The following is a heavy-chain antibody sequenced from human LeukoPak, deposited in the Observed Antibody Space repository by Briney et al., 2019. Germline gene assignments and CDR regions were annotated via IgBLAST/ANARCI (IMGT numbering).Heavy chain of an antibody. CDR2: IWYDGSNK. D-gene: IGHD3-10*01. J-gene: IGHJ3*02. V-gene: IGHV3-33*01. CDR3: ARGLGRELDGAFDI. Sequence: GGSLRLSCAASGFTFSRYAMHWVRQAPGKGLEWVAVIWYDGSNKYYTDSVKGRFTISRDNSKNTLYLQMNSLRAEDTAVYYCARGLGRELDGAFDIWGQGTMVTVSS. CDR1: GFTFSRYA.